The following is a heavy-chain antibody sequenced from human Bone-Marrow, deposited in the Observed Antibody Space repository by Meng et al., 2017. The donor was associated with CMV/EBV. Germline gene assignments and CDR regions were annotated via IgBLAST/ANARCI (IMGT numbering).Heavy chain of an antibody. D-gene: IGHD2-2*01. J-gene: IGHJ6*02. V-gene: IGHV3-21*01. CDR1: GFTFSSYS. CDR3: ARTVAPAASHYYYYGMDV. Sequence: GESLKISCAASGFTFSSYSMNWVRQAPGKGLEWVSSISSSSSYIYYADSVKGRFTISRDNAKNSLYLQMNSLRAEDTAVYYCARTVAPAASHYYYYGMDVWGQGTTVTVSS. CDR2: ISSSSSYI.